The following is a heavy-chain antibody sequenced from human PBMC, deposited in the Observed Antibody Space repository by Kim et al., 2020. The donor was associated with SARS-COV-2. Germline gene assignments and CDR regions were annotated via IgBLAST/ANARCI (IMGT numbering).Heavy chain of an antibody. D-gene: IGHD3-10*02. J-gene: IGHJ3*02. V-gene: IGHV1-46*01. Sequence: ASVKVSCKASGYTFTSYYMHWVRQAPGQGLEWMGIINPSGGSTSYAQKFQGRVTMTRDTSTSTVYMELSSLRSEDTAVYYCASAFGYSAYVRAFDIWGQGTMVTVSS. CDR1: GYTFTSYY. CDR2: INPSGGST. CDR3: ASAFGYSAYVRAFDI.